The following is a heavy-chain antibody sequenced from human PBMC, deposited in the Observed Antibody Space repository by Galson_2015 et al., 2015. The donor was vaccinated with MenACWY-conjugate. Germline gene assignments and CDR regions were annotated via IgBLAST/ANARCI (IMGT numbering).Heavy chain of an antibody. D-gene: IGHD3-22*01. CDR1: GFTFSSYA. Sequence: SLRLSCAASGFTFSSYAMSWVRQAPGKGLEWVSAISGSGGSTYYADSVKGRFTISRDNSKNTLYLQMNSLRAEDTAVYYCAKESSSLERITMIVVVISGRLTSGIDYWGQGTLVTVSS. CDR2: ISGSGGST. V-gene: IGHV3-23*01. J-gene: IGHJ4*02. CDR3: AKESSSLERITMIVVVISGRLTSGIDY.